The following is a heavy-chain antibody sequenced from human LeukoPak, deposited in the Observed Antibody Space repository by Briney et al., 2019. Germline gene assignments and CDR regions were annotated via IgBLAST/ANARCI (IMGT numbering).Heavy chain of an antibody. Sequence: SETLSLTCTVSGGSISSYYWSWIRQPPGKGLEWIGYIYYSGSTNYNPSLKSRVTISVDTSKNQFSLKLSSVTAADTAVYCCARRVGYCSSTSCYGPFDYWGQGTLVTVSS. V-gene: IGHV4-59*08. J-gene: IGHJ4*02. CDR2: IYYSGST. CDR3: ARRVGYCSSTSCYGPFDY. D-gene: IGHD2-2*03. CDR1: GGSISSYY.